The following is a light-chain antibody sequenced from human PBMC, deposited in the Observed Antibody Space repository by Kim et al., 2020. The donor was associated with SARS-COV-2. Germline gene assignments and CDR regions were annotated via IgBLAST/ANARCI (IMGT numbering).Light chain of an antibody. V-gene: IGLV2-8*01. CDR2: DVS. Sequence: GQSVDISCTGTSGDVGRYNYVSWYQHHPGKAPKLIIYDVSKRPTGVPDRFSGAKSGNTASLTVSGLQAEDEADYYCSSYAGSNDLVFGGGTQLTVL. CDR1: SGDVGRYNY. J-gene: IGLJ2*01. CDR3: SSYAGSNDLV.